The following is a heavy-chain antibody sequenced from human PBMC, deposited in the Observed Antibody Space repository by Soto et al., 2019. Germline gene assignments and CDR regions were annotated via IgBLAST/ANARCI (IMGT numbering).Heavy chain of an antibody. CDR3: ARIGWGGDS. D-gene: IGHD7-27*01. CDR2: IPNNGSP. CDR1: GGSVRTGSYH. J-gene: IGHJ4*02. Sequence: SETLSLTCSVSGGSVRTGSYHWSWIRQPPGKGLEWIGFIPNNGSPDYNPSLKSRVIVSIDRSKNQFSLKVNSVTAADTAVYFCARIGWGGDSWGQGTLVTVSS. V-gene: IGHV4-61*01.